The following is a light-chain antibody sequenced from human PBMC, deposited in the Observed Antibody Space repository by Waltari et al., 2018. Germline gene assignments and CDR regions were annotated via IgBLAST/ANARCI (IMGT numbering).Light chain of an antibody. CDR1: ALPRQY. J-gene: IGLJ2*01. CDR2: KDT. Sequence: SYELTQPPSVSVSPGQTARITCSGDALPRQYSFWYQQRSGQAPVLVIYKDTERPSGSPELFSSSSSGTMFTLTISRVQAQDEADYYWQSTDNSGTYVVFGGGTKLTVL. CDR3: QSTDNSGTYVV. V-gene: IGLV3-25*03.